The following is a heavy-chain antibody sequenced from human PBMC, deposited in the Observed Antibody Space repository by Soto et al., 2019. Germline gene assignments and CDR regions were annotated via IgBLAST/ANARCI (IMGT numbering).Heavy chain of an antibody. D-gene: IGHD4-4*01. Sequence: ASVTVSCTASGYTFTSYYMHWVRQAPGQGLEWMGIINPSGGSTSYAQKFQGRVTMTRDTSTSTVYMELSSLRSEDTAVYYCARDGSNYERDYYGMDVWGQGTTVTVSS. CDR2: INPSGGST. V-gene: IGHV1-46*01. CDR3: ARDGSNYERDYYGMDV. CDR1: GYTFTSYY. J-gene: IGHJ6*02.